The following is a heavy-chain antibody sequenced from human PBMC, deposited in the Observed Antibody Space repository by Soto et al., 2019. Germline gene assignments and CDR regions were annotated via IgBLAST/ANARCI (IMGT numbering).Heavy chain of an antibody. V-gene: IGHV3-30*03. J-gene: IGHJ4*01. CDR2: ISYDGSNK. Sequence: VAVISYDGSNKYYADSVKGRFTISRDNSKNTLYLQMNSLNAEDTAVYYCAIYSSGWYPLDYWGRGTLVIVSS. CDR3: AIYSSGWYPLDY. D-gene: IGHD6-19*01.